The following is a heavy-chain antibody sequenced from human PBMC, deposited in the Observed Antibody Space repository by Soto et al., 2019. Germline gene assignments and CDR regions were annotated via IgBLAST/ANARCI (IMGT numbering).Heavy chain of an antibody. CDR3: AKDAVPFNGQWDWFDS. V-gene: IGHV3-23*01. CDR2: IGGGGSDT. J-gene: IGHJ5*01. Sequence: DVQLLESGGGLVQPGGSLRLSCAASGFIFSDYAMTWVRQAPGKGLEWVSGIGGGGSDTYYVDSVKGRFTISRDNSKNTLYLQMNNLRAEDTALYYCAKDAVPFNGQWDWFDSWGQGTLVTVSS. CDR1: GFIFSDYA. D-gene: IGHD6-19*01.